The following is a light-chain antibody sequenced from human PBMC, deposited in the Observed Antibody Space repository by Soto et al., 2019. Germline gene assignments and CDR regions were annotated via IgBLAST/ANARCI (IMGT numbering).Light chain of an antibody. V-gene: IGKV1-5*01. CDR1: QSISSW. J-gene: IGKJ1*01. Sequence: DIQMTQSPSTLSASVGDRVTITCRASQSISSWLAWYQQQPGKAPKLLIYGASSLDNGVPSRFSGSGSGTEFPLTISTLQPDDFAADYCQQYNSYFQTFGQGTKVVI. CDR3: QQYNSYFQT. CDR2: GAS.